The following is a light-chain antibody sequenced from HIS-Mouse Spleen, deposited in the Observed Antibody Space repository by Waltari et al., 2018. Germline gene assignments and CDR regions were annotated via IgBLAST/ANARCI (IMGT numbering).Light chain of an antibody. CDR1: SSDVGGYNY. J-gene: IGLJ1*01. Sequence: QSALTQPASVSGSHGQSITISCTGTSSDVGGYNYVPWYQQHPGKAPKLMIYDVSNRPSGVSNRFSGSKSGNTASLTISGLQAEDEADYYCSSYTSSSTPLYVFGTGTKLTVL. V-gene: IGLV2-14*03. CDR3: SSYTSSSTPLYV. CDR2: DVS.